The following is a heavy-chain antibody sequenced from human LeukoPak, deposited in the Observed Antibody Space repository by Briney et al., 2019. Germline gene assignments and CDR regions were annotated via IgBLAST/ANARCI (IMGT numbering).Heavy chain of an antibody. D-gene: IGHD3-10*01. V-gene: IGHV4-38-2*02. CDR2: IYRSENT. J-gene: IGHJ4*02. CDR3: ARDSGTIDY. Sequence: PSETLSLTCAVSDYSISSSYYWGWIRQPPGKGLEWIASIHRSESPGKGLEWIASIYRSENTFYNPSLKSRVTISIDTSKNQFSLKLSSVTAADTAVYYCARDSGTIDYWGQGTLVTVSS. CDR1: DYSISSSYY.